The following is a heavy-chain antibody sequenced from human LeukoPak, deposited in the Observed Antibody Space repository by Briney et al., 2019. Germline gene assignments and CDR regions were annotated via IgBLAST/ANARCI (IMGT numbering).Heavy chain of an antibody. CDR3: ARILLGVVTTNYYFYYYMDV. CDR2: IYYSGST. J-gene: IGHJ6*03. CDR1: GGSISSSSYY. Sequence: SETLSLTCTVSGGSISSSSYYWGWIRQPPGKGLEWIGSIYYSGSTYYNPSLKSRVTLSVDTSKNQFSLKLSSVTAADTAVYYCARILLGVVTTNYYFYYYMDVWGKGTTVTVSS. D-gene: IGHD3-3*01. V-gene: IGHV4-39*01.